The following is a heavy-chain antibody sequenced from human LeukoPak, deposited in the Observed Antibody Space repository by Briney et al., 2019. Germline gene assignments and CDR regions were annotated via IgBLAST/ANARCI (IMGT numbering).Heavy chain of an antibody. Sequence: PGGSLRLACAASGFTFSSYAMHWVRQVPGEGLEWVAVISYDGSNKYYADSVKVRFTISRDNSKNTLYLQMNSLRAEDTAVYYCARVIGASCYDWGQGTLVTVSS. CDR2: ISYDGSNK. CDR1: GFTFSSYA. J-gene: IGHJ4*02. CDR3: ARVIGASCYD. V-gene: IGHV3-30-3*01. D-gene: IGHD2-15*01.